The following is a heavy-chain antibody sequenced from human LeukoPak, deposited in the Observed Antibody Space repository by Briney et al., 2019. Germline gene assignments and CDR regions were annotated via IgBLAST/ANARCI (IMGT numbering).Heavy chain of an antibody. CDR3: ARGPGNYGWFDP. D-gene: IGHD4-11*01. V-gene: IGHV4-31*03. CDR2: IFYSGST. J-gene: IGHJ5*02. Sequence: SETLSLTCTVSGGSISSGGYYWSWIRQHPGKGLEWIGYIFYSGSTYYNPSLKSRVTISVDTSKNQFSLKLSSVTAADTAVYYCARGPGNYGWFDPWGQGTLVTVSS. CDR1: GGSISSGGYY.